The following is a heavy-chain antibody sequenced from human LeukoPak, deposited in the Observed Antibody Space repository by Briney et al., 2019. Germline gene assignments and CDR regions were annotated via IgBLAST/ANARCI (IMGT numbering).Heavy chain of an antibody. V-gene: IGHV1-2*06. J-gene: IGHJ4*02. CDR1: GYTFTGYY. CDR3: ARVGGAMVRGVIHFYFDY. Sequence: ASVKVSCKASGYTFTGYYMHWVRQAPGQGLEWMGRINPNSGGTNYAQKFQGRVTMTRDTSISTAYMGLSRLRSDDTAVYYCARVGGAMVRGVIHFYFDYWGQGTLVTVSS. CDR2: INPNSGGT. D-gene: IGHD3-10*01.